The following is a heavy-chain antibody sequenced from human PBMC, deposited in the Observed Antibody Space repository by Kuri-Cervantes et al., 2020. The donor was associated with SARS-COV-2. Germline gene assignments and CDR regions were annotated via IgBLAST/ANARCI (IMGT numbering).Heavy chain of an antibody. CDR3: AKDRVGVQDF. J-gene: IGHJ4*02. V-gene: IGHV3-30*18. Sequence: GGSLRLSCAASGFTFSSYGMHWVRQAPGKGLEWVAVISYDGSNKYYADSVKGRFTISRDNSKNTLYLQMNSLRAEDMAMYYCAKDRVGVQDFWGQGTLVTVSS. CDR2: ISYDGSNK. CDR1: GFTFSSYG. D-gene: IGHD2-21*01.